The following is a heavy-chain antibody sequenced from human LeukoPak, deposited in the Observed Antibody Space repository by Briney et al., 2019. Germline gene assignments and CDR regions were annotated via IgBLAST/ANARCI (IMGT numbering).Heavy chain of an antibody. J-gene: IGHJ5*02. CDR3: ARVFSPYSSSWYRGRIDP. Sequence: GGSLRLSCAASGFTFDDYGMSWVRQAPGKGLEWVSGINWNGGSTGYADSVKGRFTISRDNAKNSLYLQMNSLRAEDTALYYCARVFSPYSSSWYRGRIDPWGQGTLVTVSS. CDR1: GFTFDDYG. V-gene: IGHV3-20*04. D-gene: IGHD6-13*01. CDR2: INWNGGST.